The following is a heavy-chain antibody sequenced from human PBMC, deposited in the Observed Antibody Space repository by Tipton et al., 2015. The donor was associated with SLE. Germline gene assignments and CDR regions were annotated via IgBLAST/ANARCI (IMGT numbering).Heavy chain of an antibody. CDR3: ARGGQLVRTKAFDI. CDR1: GGSISSYY. Sequence: TLSLTCTVSGGSISSYYWSWIRQPPGKGLEWIGYIYYSGSTNYNPSLKSRVTISVDTSKNQFSLKLSSVTAADTAVYYCARGGQLVRTKAFDIWGQGTMVTVSS. CDR2: IYYSGST. D-gene: IGHD6-6*01. V-gene: IGHV4-59*01. J-gene: IGHJ3*02.